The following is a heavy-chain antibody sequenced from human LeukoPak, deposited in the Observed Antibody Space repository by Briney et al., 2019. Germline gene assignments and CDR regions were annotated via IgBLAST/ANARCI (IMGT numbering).Heavy chain of an antibody. CDR1: GGSISNNNYF. V-gene: IGHV4-39*01. Sequence: PSETLSLTCTVSGGSISNNNYFWGWIRQPPGKGLEWIGNVYYRGSTYSNPSLRSRVTISVDTSKNQFSLKLSSVTAADTAVYYCASFYCSGGSCYPYYYYYYMDVWGKGTTVTISS. J-gene: IGHJ6*03. D-gene: IGHD2-15*01. CDR3: ASFYCSGGSCYPYYYYYYMDV. CDR2: VYYRGST.